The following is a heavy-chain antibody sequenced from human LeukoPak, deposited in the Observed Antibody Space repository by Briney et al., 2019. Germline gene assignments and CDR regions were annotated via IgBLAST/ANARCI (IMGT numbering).Heavy chain of an antibody. J-gene: IGHJ6*03. Sequence: GGSLRLSCAASGFTFSSYGMHWVRQAPGKGLEWVAFIRYDGSNKYYADSVKGRFTISRDNSKNTLYLQMNSLRAEDTAVYYCARAVDDFWSGYYIWIRDYYYYYYMDVWGKGTTVTVSS. CDR1: GFTFSSYG. CDR2: IRYDGSNK. V-gene: IGHV3-30*02. D-gene: IGHD3-3*01. CDR3: ARAVDDFWSGYYIWIRDYYYYYYMDV.